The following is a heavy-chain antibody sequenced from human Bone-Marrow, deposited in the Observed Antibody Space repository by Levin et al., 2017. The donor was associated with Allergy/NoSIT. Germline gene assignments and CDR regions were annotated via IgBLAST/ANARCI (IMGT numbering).Heavy chain of an antibody. CDR1: GYTFTSYD. D-gene: IGHD5-18*01. J-gene: IGHJ6*02. CDR3: ARVYRYSYGYTLYYYYGMDV. V-gene: IGHV1-8*01. Sequence: ASVKVSCKASGYTFTSYDINWVRQATGQGLEWMGWMNPNSGNTGYAQKFQGRVTMTRNTSISTAYMELSSLRSEDTAVYYCARVYRYSYGYTLYYYYGMDVWGQGTTVTVSS. CDR2: MNPNSGNT.